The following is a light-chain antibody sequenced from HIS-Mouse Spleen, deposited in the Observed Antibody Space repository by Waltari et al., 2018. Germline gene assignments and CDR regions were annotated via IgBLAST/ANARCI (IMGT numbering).Light chain of an antibody. CDR3: QQLNSYPPT. J-gene: IGKJ1*01. CDR1: QGISSY. Sequence: DIQLTQSPSFLSASVGDRVTNTGRASQGISSYLAWYQQKPGKAPKLLIYAASTLQSGVPSRFSGSGSGTEFTLTISSLQPEDFATYYCQQLNSYPPTFGQGTKVEIK. CDR2: AAS. V-gene: IGKV1-9*01.